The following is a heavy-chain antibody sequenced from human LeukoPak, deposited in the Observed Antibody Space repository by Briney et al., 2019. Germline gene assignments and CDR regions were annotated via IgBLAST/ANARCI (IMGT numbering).Heavy chain of an antibody. CDR2: INPDSGGT. J-gene: IGHJ6*02. CDR1: GYTFTGYY. CDR3: ARDTVVMSTPYYYYYGMDV. V-gene: IGHV1-2*02. Sequence: ASVKVSCKASGYTFTGYYIHWVRQAPGQGLEWMGWINPDSGGTNSAQNFQGRVTMTRDTSISTAHMELNRLRSDDTAVYYCARDTVVMSTPYYYYYGMDVWGQGTTVTVSS. D-gene: IGHD4-23*01.